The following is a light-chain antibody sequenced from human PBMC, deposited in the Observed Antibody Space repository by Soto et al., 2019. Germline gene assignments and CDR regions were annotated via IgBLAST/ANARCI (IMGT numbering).Light chain of an antibody. V-gene: IGLV2-14*01. J-gene: IGLJ1*01. CDR1: SSDVGGYNY. Sequence: QSVLTHPASVSGSPGQSITISCTGTSSDVGGYNYVSWYQQHPGKAPKLMIYEVSNRPSGVSNRFSGSKSGNTASLTFSGLQAEDEAGYYCSSYTSSSTLVFGTGTKVTVL. CDR2: EVS. CDR3: SSYTSSSTLV.